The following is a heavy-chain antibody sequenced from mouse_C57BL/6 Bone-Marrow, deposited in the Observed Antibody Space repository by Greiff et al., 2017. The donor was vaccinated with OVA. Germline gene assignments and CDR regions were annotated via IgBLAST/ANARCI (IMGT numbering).Heavy chain of an antibody. Sequence: VKLMESGPGLVAPSQSLSIPCTVSGFSLTSYGVHWVRQPPGKGLEWLVVIWSDGSTTSNSALISRLSISKDNSKSQVFLKMNSLQTDDTAMYYCARQAYYSNTLARDNWGQGTAVTVSS. CDR1: GFSLTSYG. CDR3: ARQAYYSNTLARDN. CDR2: IWSDGST. V-gene: IGHV2-6*02. D-gene: IGHD2-5*01. J-gene: IGHJ4*01.